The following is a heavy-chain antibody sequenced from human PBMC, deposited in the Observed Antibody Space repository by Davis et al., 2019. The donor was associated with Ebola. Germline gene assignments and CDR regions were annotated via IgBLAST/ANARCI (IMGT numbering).Heavy chain of an antibody. CDR1: GYSFTSYW. Sequence: GESLKISCKGSGYSFTSYWIGWVRQMPGKGLEWMGIIYPGDYDTRYSQSFQGQVTISADKSISTAYLQWSSLKAPDTAMYYCARGRGYWSGGSCYWPDYWGQGTLVTVSS. CDR3: ARGRGYWSGGSCYWPDY. J-gene: IGHJ4*02. V-gene: IGHV5-51*01. D-gene: IGHD2-15*01. CDR2: IYPGDYDT.